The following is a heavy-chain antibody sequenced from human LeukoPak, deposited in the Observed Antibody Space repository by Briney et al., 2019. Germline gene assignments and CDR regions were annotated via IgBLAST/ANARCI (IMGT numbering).Heavy chain of an antibody. V-gene: IGHV4-30-4*01. D-gene: IGHD3-3*01. Sequence: SQTLSLTCTVSGGSISSGDYYWSWIRQPPGKGLEWIGYIYYSGSTYYNPSLKSRVTISVDTSKNQFSLKLSSVTAADTAAYYCASAAPSITIFGVVDLVAEYFQHWGQGTLVTVSS. CDR3: ASAAPSITIFGVVDLVAEYFQH. J-gene: IGHJ1*01. CDR2: IYYSGST. CDR1: GGSISSGDYY.